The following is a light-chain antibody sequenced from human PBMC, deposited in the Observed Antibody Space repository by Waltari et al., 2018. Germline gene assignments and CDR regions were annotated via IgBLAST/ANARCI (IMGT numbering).Light chain of an antibody. Sequence: QSALTQPASVSGSPGQSITISCTGTSSDVGSYNLVSWYQHHPGKAPKLMIYEGSRRPSGLSNRFSGSQSGNTASLTISGLRAEDEADYHCCSYAGNNTFVFGTGTKVTV. V-gene: IGLV2-23*01. J-gene: IGLJ1*01. CDR2: EGS. CDR1: SSDVGSYNL. CDR3: CSYAGNNTFV.